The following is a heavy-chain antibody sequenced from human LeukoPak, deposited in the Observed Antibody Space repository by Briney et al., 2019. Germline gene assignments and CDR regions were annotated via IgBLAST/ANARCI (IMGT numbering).Heavy chain of an antibody. Sequence: PSETLSLTCTVSGDSIRNFYWNWVRQPPGKGLEWIGYIYHSRNTNFNPSLKSRLTMSIDTSKNQFSLRLTSVTAADTAVYYCARGNYGSGSYYVVDFDSWGQGTLVTVSS. D-gene: IGHD3-10*01. CDR2: IYHSRNT. J-gene: IGHJ4*02. CDR1: GDSIRNFY. V-gene: IGHV4-59*01. CDR3: ARGNYGSGSYYVVDFDS.